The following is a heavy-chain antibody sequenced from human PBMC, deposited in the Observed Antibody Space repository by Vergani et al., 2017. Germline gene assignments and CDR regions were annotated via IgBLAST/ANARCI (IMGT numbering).Heavy chain of an antibody. CDR1: GYTLTELS. V-gene: IGHV1-24*01. CDR2: FDPEDGET. J-gene: IGHJ4*02. Sequence: QVQLVQSGAEVKKPGASVQVSCTVSGYTLTELSMHWVRQAPGKGLEWMGGFDPEDGETIYAQKFQGRVTMTEDTSTDTAYMELSSLRSEDTAVYYCATRSPSKWELIPLGYWGQGTLVTVSS. D-gene: IGHD1-26*01. CDR3: ATRSPSKWELIPLGY.